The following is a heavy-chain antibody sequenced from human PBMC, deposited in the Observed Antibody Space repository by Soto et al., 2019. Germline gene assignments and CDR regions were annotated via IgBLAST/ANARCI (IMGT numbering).Heavy chain of an antibody. J-gene: IGHJ4*02. CDR1: GGSFSGYY. V-gene: IGHV4-34*01. D-gene: IGHD6-13*01. Sequence: SETLSLTCAVYGGSFSGYYWSWIRQPPGKGLEWIGEINHRGSTNYNPSKKSRVNISVDTSKNQFSLKLSSVTAADTAVYYCASRQIAAAGTIDYWGQGTLVT. CDR3: ASRQIAAAGTIDY. CDR2: INHRGST.